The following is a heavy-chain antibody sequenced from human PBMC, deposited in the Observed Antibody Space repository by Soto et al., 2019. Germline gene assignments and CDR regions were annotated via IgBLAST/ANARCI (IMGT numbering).Heavy chain of an antibody. Sequence: GESLKISCKGSGYSFTSYWIGWVRQMPGKGLEWMGIIYPGDSDTRYSPSFQGQVTISADKSISTAYLQWSSLKASETAMYYCARHSIRLPYGMDVWGQGTTVTVSS. V-gene: IGHV5-51*01. J-gene: IGHJ6*02. D-gene: IGHD2-15*01. CDR1: GYSFTSYW. CDR3: ARHSIRLPYGMDV. CDR2: IYPGDSDT.